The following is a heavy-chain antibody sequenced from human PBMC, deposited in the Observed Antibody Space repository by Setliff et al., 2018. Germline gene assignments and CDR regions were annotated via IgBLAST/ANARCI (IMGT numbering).Heavy chain of an antibody. CDR3: ARALGGISAAGNNWLDS. CDR1: GYTLSRHY. CDR2: IIPLFGTT. D-gene: IGHD6-13*01. Sequence: SVKVSCKATGYTLSRHYMHWARQAPGQGLEWMGGIIPLFGTTKYAQKFQDRVTMTADESATTAYMELRSLRSEDTAVYYCARALGGISAAGNNWLDSWGQGTLVTVSS. V-gene: IGHV1-69*13. J-gene: IGHJ5*01.